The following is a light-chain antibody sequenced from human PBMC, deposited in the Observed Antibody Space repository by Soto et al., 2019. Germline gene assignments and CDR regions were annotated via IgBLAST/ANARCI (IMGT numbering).Light chain of an antibody. V-gene: IGKV3-20*01. CDR3: QHYGAAPIT. CDR2: GAS. J-gene: IGKJ5*01. Sequence: EFVLTQSPGTLSLSPGERATLSCRASQTVRNNYLAWYQQKPGQAPRLLIFGASSRATGIADKFSGSGSGTDFTLTISRLEPADFALYYCQHYGAAPITFGQGTRLEIK. CDR1: QTVRNNY.